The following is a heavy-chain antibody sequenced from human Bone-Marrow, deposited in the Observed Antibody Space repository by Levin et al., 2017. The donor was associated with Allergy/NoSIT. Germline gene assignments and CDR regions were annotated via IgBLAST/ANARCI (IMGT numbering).Heavy chain of an antibody. CDR3: ARHGYSYGTYYFDY. CDR1: GGSISSYY. Sequence: KPGGSLRLSCTVSGGSISSYYWSWIRQPPGKGLEWIGYIYYSGSTNYNPSLKSRVTISVDTSKNQFSLKLSSVTAADTAVYYCARHGYSYGTYYFDYWGQGILVTVSS. V-gene: IGHV4-59*08. J-gene: IGHJ4*02. D-gene: IGHD5-18*01. CDR2: IYYSGST.